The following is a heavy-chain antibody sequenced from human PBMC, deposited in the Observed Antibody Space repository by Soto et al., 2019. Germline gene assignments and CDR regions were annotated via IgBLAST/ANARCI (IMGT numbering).Heavy chain of an antibody. V-gene: IGHV5-51*01. J-gene: IGHJ3*02. CDR1: GYIFTKHW. Sequence: PGESLKISCKASGYIFTKHWIGWVRQMPGKGLEWMGVIAPGDSDVRYRPSFQGQVTISADKSISTAYLQWNSLKASDTAIYYCVRPAYDYDNNNFQGRGVFDIWGQGTVVTVS. CDR3: VRPAYDYDNNNFQGRGVFDI. CDR2: IAPGDSDV. D-gene: IGHD3-22*01.